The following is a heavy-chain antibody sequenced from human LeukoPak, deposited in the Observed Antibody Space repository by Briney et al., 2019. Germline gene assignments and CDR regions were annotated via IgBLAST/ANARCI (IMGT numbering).Heavy chain of an antibody. J-gene: IGHJ6*03. D-gene: IGHD2-2*01. CDR2: IRYDGNNK. Sequence: HSGGSLRLSCAASGFTFSSFGMHWVRQAPGKGLEWVAFIRYDGNNKYYADSVKGRFTISRDNSKNTLFLQMNSLRVEDTAVYFCAKDQGTTHYFYYMDVWGKGTTVTVSS. CDR3: AKDQGTTHYFYYMDV. V-gene: IGHV3-30*02. CDR1: GFTFSSFG.